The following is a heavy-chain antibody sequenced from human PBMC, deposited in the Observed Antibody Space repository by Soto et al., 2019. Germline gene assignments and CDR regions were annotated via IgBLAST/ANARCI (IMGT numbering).Heavy chain of an antibody. V-gene: IGHV4-30-4*01. CDR3: ARPYSYGPAAFDI. CDR2: IYYSGST. Sequence: SETLSLTCTVSGGSISSGDYYWSWIRQPPGKGLEWIGYIYYSGSTYYNPSLKSRVTISVHPSKNQFSLKLSSVTAADTAVYYCARPYSYGPAAFDIWGQGTMVTVSS. J-gene: IGHJ3*02. D-gene: IGHD5-18*01. CDR1: GGSISSGDYY.